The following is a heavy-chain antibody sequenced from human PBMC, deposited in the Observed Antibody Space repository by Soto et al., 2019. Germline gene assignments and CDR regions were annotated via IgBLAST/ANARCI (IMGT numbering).Heavy chain of an antibody. CDR2: IYYSGST. V-gene: IGHV4-39*01. CDR1: GGSISSSSYY. CDR3: ARLDTALDY. Sequence: PSETLSRICTVSGGSISSSSYYWGWIRQPPGKGLEWIGSIYYSGSTYYNPSLKSRVTISVDTSKNQFSLKLSSVTAADTAVYYCARLDTALDYWGQGTLVPV. J-gene: IGHJ4*02. D-gene: IGHD5-18*01.